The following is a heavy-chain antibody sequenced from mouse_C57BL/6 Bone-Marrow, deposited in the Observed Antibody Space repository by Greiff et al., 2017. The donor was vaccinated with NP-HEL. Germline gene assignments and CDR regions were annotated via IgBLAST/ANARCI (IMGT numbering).Heavy chain of an antibody. Sequence: EVKLVESGGGLVQPGGSLKLSCAASGFTFSDYYMYWVRQTPEKRLEWVAYISNGGGSTYYPDTVKGRFTISSANAKNTLYLQMSRLKSEDTAMYYWATWAVTTGRGYYYAMDYWGQGTSVTVSS. V-gene: IGHV5-12*01. D-gene: IGHD2-2*01. CDR1: GFTFSDYY. J-gene: IGHJ4*01. CDR3: ATWAVTTGRGYYYAMDY. CDR2: ISNGGGST.